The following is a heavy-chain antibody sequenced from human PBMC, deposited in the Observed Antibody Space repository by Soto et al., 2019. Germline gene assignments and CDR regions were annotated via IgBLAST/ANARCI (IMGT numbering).Heavy chain of an antibody. D-gene: IGHD5-18*01. Sequence: QLQLQESGSGLVKPSQTLSLTCAVSGGSISSGGYSWSWIRQPPGKGLEWIGYIYHSGSTYYNPSLKSRVTISVDRSKNQFSLKLSSVTAADTAVYYCAREGGDTAMGVDYWGQGTLVTVSS. CDR2: IYHSGST. V-gene: IGHV4-30-2*01. J-gene: IGHJ4*02. CDR1: GGSISSGGYS. CDR3: AREGGDTAMGVDY.